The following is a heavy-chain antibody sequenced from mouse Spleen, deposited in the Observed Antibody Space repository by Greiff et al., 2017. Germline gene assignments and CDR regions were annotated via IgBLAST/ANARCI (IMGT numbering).Heavy chain of an antibody. Sequence: VKLMESGAELVRPGSSVKISCKASGYAFSSYWMNWVKQRPGQGLEWIGQIYPGDGDTNYNGKFKGKATLTADKSSSTAYMQLSSLTSEDSAVYFCARRDGSWFAYWGQGTLVTVSA. CDR3: ARRDGSWFAY. CDR2: IYPGDGDT. V-gene: IGHV1-80*01. J-gene: IGHJ3*01. CDR1: GYAFSSYW. D-gene: IGHD2-3*01.